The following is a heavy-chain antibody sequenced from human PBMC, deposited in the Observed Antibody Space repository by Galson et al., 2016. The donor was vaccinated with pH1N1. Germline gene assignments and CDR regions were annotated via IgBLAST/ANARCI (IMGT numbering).Heavy chain of an antibody. J-gene: IGHJ3*02. D-gene: IGHD3-22*01. CDR1: GDSVSSHSAA. Sequence: CAISGDSVSSHSAAWNWIRQSPSRGLEWLGRTCYRSKWYNDYGVSVKSRITINPDTSKNQFSLPLNSVTPEDTAVYYCARSEYYYDSSGYRHDTFDIWGQGTTVTVSS. V-gene: IGHV6-1*01. CDR2: TCYRSKWYN. CDR3: ARSEYYYDSSGYRHDTFDI.